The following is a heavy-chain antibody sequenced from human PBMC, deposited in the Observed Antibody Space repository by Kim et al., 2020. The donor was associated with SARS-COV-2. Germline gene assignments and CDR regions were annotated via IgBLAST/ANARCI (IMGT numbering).Heavy chain of an antibody. CDR2: MNPNSGNT. CDR3: ARAQTRITIFGVVIPYYYMDV. Sequence: ASVKVSFKASGYTFTSYDINWVRQATGQGLEWMGWMNPNSGNTGYAQKFQGRVTMTRNTSISTAYMELSSLRSEDTAVYYCARAQTRITIFGVVIPYYYMDVWGKGTTVTVSS. CDR1: GYTFTSYD. D-gene: IGHD3-3*01. V-gene: IGHV1-8*01. J-gene: IGHJ6*03.